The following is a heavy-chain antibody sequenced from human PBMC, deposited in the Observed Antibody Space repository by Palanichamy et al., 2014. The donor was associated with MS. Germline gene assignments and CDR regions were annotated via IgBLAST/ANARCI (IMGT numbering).Heavy chain of an antibody. V-gene: IGHV4-59*01. J-gene: IGHJ4*02. CDR2: LSYSGNT. CDR3: AREIGYSGWFID. Sequence: QVQLQESGPGLVKPSETLSLTCTVSGGSLSSYYWSWIRQPPGRGLECIGYLSYSGNTNYNPSLKSRVTISVDTSKNQFSLKLSSVTAADTAVYYCAREIGYSGWFIDWGQGTLVTVSS. D-gene: IGHD6-19*01. CDR1: GGSLSSYY.